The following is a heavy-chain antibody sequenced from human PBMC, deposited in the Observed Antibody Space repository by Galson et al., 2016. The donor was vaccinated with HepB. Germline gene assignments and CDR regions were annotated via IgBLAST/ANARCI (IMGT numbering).Heavy chain of an antibody. CDR1: GGSFSSGGYY. CDR3: ARVINQVVATTFENWFDP. V-gene: IGHV4-31*03. CDR2: ISYSGFT. J-gene: IGHJ5*02. D-gene: IGHD2-15*01. Sequence: TLSLTCTVSGGSFSSGGYYWSWIRQNPGKGLEWIAYISYSGFTYYNPSLKSRLTMSVETSKNKFSLNLSSVTAADTAVYYCARVINQVVATTFENWFDPWGQGTLVTVSS.